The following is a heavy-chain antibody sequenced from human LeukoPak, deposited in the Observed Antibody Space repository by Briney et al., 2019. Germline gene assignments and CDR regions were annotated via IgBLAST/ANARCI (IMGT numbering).Heavy chain of an antibody. CDR2: IKSKTDGWTT. CDR3: TTDIILTVIPPDGY. J-gene: IGHJ4*02. V-gene: IGHV3-15*01. D-gene: IGHD3-9*01. CDR1: GFTFSNAW. Sequence: GGSLRLSCAASGFTFSNAWMSWVRQAPGKGLEWVGRIKSKTDGWTTDYAAPVKGRFTISRDDSKNTLYLQMNSLKTEDTAVYYCTTDIILTVIPPDGYWGQGTLVTVSS.